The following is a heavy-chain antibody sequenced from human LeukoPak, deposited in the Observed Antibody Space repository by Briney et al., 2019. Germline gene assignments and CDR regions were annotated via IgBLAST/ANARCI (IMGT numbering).Heavy chain of an antibody. CDR1: GYSFADYY. V-gene: IGHV1-2*02. D-gene: IGHD3-10*01. Sequence: ASVKVSCKASGYSFADYYMHWVRQAPGQGLEWMGWIKPNSGGTRSAQKFQGRVTMTRDTSISAAYMELSSLRYDDTAVYYCATNILVRDIINWFDPWGQGTLVTVSS. CDR3: ATNILVRDIINWFDP. CDR2: IKPNSGGT. J-gene: IGHJ5*02.